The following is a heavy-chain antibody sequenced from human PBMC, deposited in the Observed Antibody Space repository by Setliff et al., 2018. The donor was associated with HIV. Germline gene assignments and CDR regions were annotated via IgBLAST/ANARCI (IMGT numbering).Heavy chain of an antibody. CDR2: LFYNGAT. CDR3: ARHFRYPGIAVAGIDY. J-gene: IGHJ4*01. Sequence: NLSLTCTVSGGSISSDSYYWGWIRQPPGKGLESIGTLFYNGATYYSPSLKGRVIISVDTSKNQFSLRLTSVTAADTAVYYCARHFRYPGIAVAGIDYWGQGTLVTVSS. CDR1: GGSISSDSYY. D-gene: IGHD6-19*01. V-gene: IGHV4-39*01.